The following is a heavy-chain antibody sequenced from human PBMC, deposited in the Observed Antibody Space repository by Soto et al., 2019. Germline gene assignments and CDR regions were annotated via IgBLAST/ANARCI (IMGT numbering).Heavy chain of an antibody. Sequence: EVQLVESGGGLVQPRGSLSLSCAASGFTFTSHSMNWVRQAPGKGLEWISYISGASTNIYYADSVKGRFTTYRDNAKNTQYLQMNSLRAEDTAVYYWARLAYHLLHNYAFDFWGQGTMVTVSS. V-gene: IGHV3-48*04. D-gene: IGHD2-2*01. CDR3: ARLAYHLLHNYAFDF. J-gene: IGHJ3*01. CDR1: GFTFTSHS. CDR2: ISGASTNI.